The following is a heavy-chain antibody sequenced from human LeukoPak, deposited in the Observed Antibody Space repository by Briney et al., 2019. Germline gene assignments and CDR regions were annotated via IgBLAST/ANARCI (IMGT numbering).Heavy chain of an antibody. Sequence: GASVKVSCKASGYTFTSYAMHWVRQAPGQRLEWMGWINAGNGNTKYSQKFQGRVTITRDTSASTAYMELSSLRSEDTAVYYCARVGSSGGSCLNWFDPWGQGTLVTVSS. CDR3: ARVGSSGGSCLNWFDP. V-gene: IGHV1-3*01. D-gene: IGHD2-15*01. CDR2: INAGNGNT. J-gene: IGHJ5*02. CDR1: GYTFTSYA.